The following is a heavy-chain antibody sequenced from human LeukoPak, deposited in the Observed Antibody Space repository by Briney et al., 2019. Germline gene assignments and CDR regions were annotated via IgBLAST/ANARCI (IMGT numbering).Heavy chain of an antibody. Sequence: QSGGSLRLSCAASGLTFSSYAMSWVRQAPGKGLEWVSVIDRGGNTYYAASVKGRFTISRHNSRNTLYLQMNSLRAEDTAVYFCARNGEYYDFWSGYYYFDYWGQGTLVTVSS. CDR2: IDRGGNT. V-gene: IGHV3-53*04. CDR3: ARNGEYYDFWSGYYYFDY. J-gene: IGHJ4*02. D-gene: IGHD3-3*01. CDR1: GLTFSSYA.